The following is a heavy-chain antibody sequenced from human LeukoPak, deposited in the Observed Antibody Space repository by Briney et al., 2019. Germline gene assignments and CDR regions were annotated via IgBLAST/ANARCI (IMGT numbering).Heavy chain of an antibody. V-gene: IGHV4-4*07. Sequence: SETLSLTCTVSGDSIGTYYWSWIRQSAGKGLEWIGRTYTSGYTSYNPSLKSRVTMSADASKNQFSLKLISVTAADTAVYYCARYLRIEGKYYFDFWGQGTLVTVSS. CDR2: TYTSGYT. D-gene: IGHD1-26*01. CDR1: GDSIGTYY. CDR3: ARYLRIEGKYYFDF. J-gene: IGHJ4*02.